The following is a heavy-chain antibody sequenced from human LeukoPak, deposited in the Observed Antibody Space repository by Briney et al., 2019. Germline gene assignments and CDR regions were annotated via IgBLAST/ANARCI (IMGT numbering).Heavy chain of an antibody. Sequence: SVKVSCKASGGTFSSYAISWVRQAPGQGLEWMGGIIPIFGTANYAQKFQGRVTITADESTSTAYMELRSLRSDDTAVYYCARDYPYYYYGMDVWGQGTTVTVSS. CDR2: IIPIFGTA. J-gene: IGHJ6*02. V-gene: IGHV1-69*01. CDR1: GGTFSSYA. CDR3: ARDYPYYYYGMDV.